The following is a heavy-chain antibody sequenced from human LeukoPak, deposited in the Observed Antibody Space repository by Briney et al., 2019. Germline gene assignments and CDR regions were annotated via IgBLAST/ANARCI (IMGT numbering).Heavy chain of an antibody. CDR1: GFTFSSYG. J-gene: IGHJ4*02. D-gene: IGHD3-3*01. CDR2: IRYDGSIK. Sequence: GGSLRLSCAASGFTFSSYGMHWVRQAPGKGLEWVAFIRYDGSIKYYADSVKGRFTISRDNSKNTLYLQMNSLRAEDTAVYYCAKSAQLRFLEWLESPDYWGQGTLVTVSS. CDR3: AKSAQLRFLEWLESPDY. V-gene: IGHV3-30*02.